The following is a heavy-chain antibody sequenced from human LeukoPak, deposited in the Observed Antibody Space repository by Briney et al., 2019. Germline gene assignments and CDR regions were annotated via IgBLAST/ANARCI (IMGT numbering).Heavy chain of an antibody. V-gene: IGHV3-33*08. J-gene: IGHJ4*02. CDR2: IWYDGSNK. CDR3: ARDSTMIVVGVGY. Sequence: PGGSLRLSCAASGFTFSDYYLSWIRQAPGKGLEWVAVIWYDGSNKYYADSVKGRFTISRDNSKNTLYLQMNSLRAEDTAVYYCARDSTMIVVGVGYWGQGTLVTVSS. D-gene: IGHD3-22*01. CDR1: GFTFSDYY.